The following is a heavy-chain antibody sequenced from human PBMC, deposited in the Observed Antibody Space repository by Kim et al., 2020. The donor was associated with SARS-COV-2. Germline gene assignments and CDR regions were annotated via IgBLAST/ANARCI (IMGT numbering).Heavy chain of an antibody. J-gene: IGHJ3*02. V-gene: IGHV1-69*13. CDR1: GGTFSSYA. CDR2: IIPIFGTA. Sequence: SVKVSCKASGGTFSSYAISWVRQAPGQGLEWMGGIIPIFGTANYAQKFQGRVTITADESTSTAYMELSSLRSEDTAVYYCARAAKRSYYYDSSGFHAFDIWGQGTMVTVSS. D-gene: IGHD3-22*01. CDR3: ARAAKRSYYYDSSGFHAFDI.